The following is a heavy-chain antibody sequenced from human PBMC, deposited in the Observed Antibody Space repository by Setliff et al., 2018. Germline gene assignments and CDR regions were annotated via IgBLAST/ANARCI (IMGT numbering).Heavy chain of an antibody. V-gene: IGHV4-59*11. Sequence: SETLSLTCTVSGGSISSHYWSWIRQPPGKGLEWIGSIYYSGSTNYNPSLKSRVTISVDTSKNQFSLKLSSVTAADTAVYYCASKNGSGSYYLFDYWVPETLRVTVS. CDR3: ASKNGSGSYYLFDY. J-gene: IGHJ4*03. CDR2: IYYSGST. CDR1: GGSISSHY. D-gene: IGHD3-10*01.